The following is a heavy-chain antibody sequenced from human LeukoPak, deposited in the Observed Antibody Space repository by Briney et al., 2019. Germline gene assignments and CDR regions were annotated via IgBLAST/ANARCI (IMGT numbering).Heavy chain of an antibody. J-gene: IGHJ4*02. CDR3: AKGVVAYCGGNCPYYFDY. CDR2: ISGSGGST. CDR1: GFTFSSYA. V-gene: IGHV3-23*01. D-gene: IGHD2-21*02. Sequence: GGSLRLSCAASGFTFSSYAMSWVRQAPGKGLEWVSAISGSGGSTYYADSVKGRFTISRDNSKNTLYLQMNSLRAEDTAVYYCAKGVVAYCGGNCPYYFDYWGQGTLVTVSS.